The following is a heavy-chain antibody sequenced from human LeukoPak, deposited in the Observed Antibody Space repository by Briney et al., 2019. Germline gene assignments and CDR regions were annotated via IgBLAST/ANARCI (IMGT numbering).Heavy chain of an antibody. J-gene: IGHJ4*02. Sequence: PGGSLRLSCAASGFTFSTYAMSWVRQAPGKGLEWVSAISGSGGSTYYADSVKGRFTISRDNSKNTLYLQMNSLRAEDTAVYYCATRHYDFWSGYLWARGYYFDYWGQGTLVTVSS. CDR3: ATRHYDFWSGYLWARGYYFDY. D-gene: IGHD3-3*01. V-gene: IGHV3-23*01. CDR1: GFTFSTYA. CDR2: ISGSGGST.